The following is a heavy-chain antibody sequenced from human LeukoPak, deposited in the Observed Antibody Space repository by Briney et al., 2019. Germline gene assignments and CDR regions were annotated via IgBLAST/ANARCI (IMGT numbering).Heavy chain of an antibody. V-gene: IGHV4-59*01. CDR1: GASISSYY. D-gene: IGHD2-2*01. Sequence: KPSETLSLTCTVSGASISSYYLSWIRQPPGRELEWIGYMYFSGTTDYNPSLKSRVTISVDTSRNQFSLRLSSVTAADTAVYYCAKSRFSLDAFDIWGQGTMVTVSS. CDR2: MYFSGTT. CDR3: AKSRFSLDAFDI. J-gene: IGHJ3*02.